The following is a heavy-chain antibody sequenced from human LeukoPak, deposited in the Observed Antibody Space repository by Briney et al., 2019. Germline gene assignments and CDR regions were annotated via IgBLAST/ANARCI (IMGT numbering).Heavy chain of an antibody. D-gene: IGHD3-10*01. J-gene: IGHJ6*03. CDR3: ARGGSGSYYYYYYYMDV. V-gene: IGHV3-30-3*01. Sequence: PGGSLRLSCAASGFTFSSYAMHWVRQAPGKGLEWVAIISYDGSNKYYADSVKDRFTISRDNSKNTLYLQMSSLRPEDTAVYYCARGGSGSYYYYYYYMDVWGKGTTVTVSS. CDR1: GFTFSSYA. CDR2: ISYDGSNK.